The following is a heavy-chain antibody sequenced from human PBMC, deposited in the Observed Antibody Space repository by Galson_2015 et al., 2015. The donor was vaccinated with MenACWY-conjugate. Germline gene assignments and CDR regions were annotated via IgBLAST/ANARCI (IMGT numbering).Heavy chain of an antibody. J-gene: IGHJ6*03. CDR2: ISKSGSPI. Sequence: SLRLSCAASGFTFTGYDFNWVRQAPGKGLEWLSYISKSGSPIYYADSVKGRFTISRDNIKKSLVLEMNSLRAGDTGVYYCARVGTWIHQYFYYMDVWGKGTTVTVSS. D-gene: IGHD5-18*01. CDR1: GFTFTGYD. CDR3: ARVGTWIHQYFYYMDV. V-gene: IGHV3-48*03.